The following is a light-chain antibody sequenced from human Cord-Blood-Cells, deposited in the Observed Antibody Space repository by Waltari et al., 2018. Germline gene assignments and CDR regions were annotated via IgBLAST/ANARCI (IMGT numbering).Light chain of an antibody. J-gene: IGKJ1*01. CDR2: AAS. Sequence: DIQMTQSPSSLSASVGDRVTITCRASKSISSYLNWYQQKPGKAPKLLIYAASSFQSGVPSRFSGSGSGTDFTLTISSLKTEDFATYYCQQSYSTPGTFGQGTKVEIK. CDR3: QQSYSTPGT. V-gene: IGKV1-39*01. CDR1: KSISSY.